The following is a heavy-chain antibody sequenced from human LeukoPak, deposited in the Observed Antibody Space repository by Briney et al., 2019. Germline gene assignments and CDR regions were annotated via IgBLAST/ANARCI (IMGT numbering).Heavy chain of an antibody. CDR2: ISWNSGSI. CDR1: GFTFDDYA. V-gene: IGHV3-9*01. Sequence: GRSLRLSCAASGFTFDDYAMHWVRQAPGKGLEWVSGISWNSGSIGYADSVKGRFTISRDNAKNSLYLQMNSLRAEDTALYYCAKEVNSGYDSGIDYWGQGTLVAVSS. D-gene: IGHD5-12*01. J-gene: IGHJ4*02. CDR3: AKEVNSGYDSGIDY.